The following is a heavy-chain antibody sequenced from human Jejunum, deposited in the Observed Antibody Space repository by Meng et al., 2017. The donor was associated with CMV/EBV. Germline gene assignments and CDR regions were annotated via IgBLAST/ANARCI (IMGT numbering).Heavy chain of an antibody. Sequence: GSITTDGYYWSWIRHRPGKGLEWIGYIYYSGGTYYNPSLESRVSISVDTSKNQFSLRVSSLTVADTAVYYCARGKDYYASGTFFDLWGQGTLVTVSS. J-gene: IGHJ4*02. CDR1: GSITTDGYY. CDR2: IYYSGGT. V-gene: IGHV4-31*02. CDR3: ARGKDYYASGTFFDL. D-gene: IGHD3-10*01.